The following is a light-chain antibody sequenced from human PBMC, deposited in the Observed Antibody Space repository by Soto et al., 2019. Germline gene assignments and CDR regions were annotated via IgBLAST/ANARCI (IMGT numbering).Light chain of an antibody. CDR3: QQSYSTPRN. J-gene: IGKJ2*02. CDR2: TAS. Sequence: IQMTQSPSSLSVSVGDRVTITCRASQSMVSYLNWYQQKLGKAPKLLIYTASNLQRGVPSRFSGSGSGTDFTLTIRNLQPEYFATYYCQQSYSTPRNFGQGTKLEIK. CDR1: QSMVSY. V-gene: IGKV1-39*01.